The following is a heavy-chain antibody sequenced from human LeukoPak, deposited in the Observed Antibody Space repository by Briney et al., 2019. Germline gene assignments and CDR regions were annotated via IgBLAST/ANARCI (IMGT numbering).Heavy chain of an antibody. CDR1: GGSVSTSYY. CDR3: ARLYYDSSGYYYFDY. Sequence: SETLTLTCAVSGGSVSTSYYWSWIRQPLGKGPEWIGYFYSGSTNYNPSLRSRVTISVDTSKNQFSLKLSSVTAADTAVYYCARLYYDSSGYYYFDYWAREPWSPSPQ. D-gene: IGHD3-22*01. V-gene: IGHV4-59*02. CDR2: FYSGST. J-gene: IGHJ4*02.